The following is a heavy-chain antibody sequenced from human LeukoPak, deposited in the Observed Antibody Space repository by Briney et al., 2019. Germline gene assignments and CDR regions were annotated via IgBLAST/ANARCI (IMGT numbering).Heavy chain of an antibody. CDR1: GFTFSSYG. Sequence: GGSLRLSCAASGFTFSSYGMHWVRQAPGRGLEWVAVIWYDGSNKYYADPVKGRFTISRDNSKNTLYLQMNSLRAEDTAVYYCARYQGNGYNYFDYWGQGTLVTVSS. V-gene: IGHV3-33*01. D-gene: IGHD5-24*01. J-gene: IGHJ4*02. CDR2: IWYDGSNK. CDR3: ARYQGNGYNYFDY.